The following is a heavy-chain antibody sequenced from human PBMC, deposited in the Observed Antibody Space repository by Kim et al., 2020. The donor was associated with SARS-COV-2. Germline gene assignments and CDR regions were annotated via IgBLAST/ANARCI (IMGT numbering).Heavy chain of an antibody. V-gene: IGHV3-21*01. D-gene: IGHD3-10*01. Sequence: GGSLRLSCAASGFTFSSYSMNWVRQAPGKGLEWVSSISSSSSYIYYADSVKGRFTISRDNAKNSLYLQMNSLRAEDTAVYYCARDLGITGMVRGVNGDDYWGQGTMVTVSS. CDR3: ARDLGITGMVRGVNGDDY. CDR2: ISSSSSYI. CDR1: GFTFSSYS. J-gene: IGHJ4*02.